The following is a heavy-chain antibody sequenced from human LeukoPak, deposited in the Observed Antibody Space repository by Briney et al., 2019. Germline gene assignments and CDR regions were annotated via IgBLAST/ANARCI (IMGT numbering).Heavy chain of an antibody. CDR3: TTEIKGDYYDSSGYIIIANDY. CDR2: IKSKTDGGTT. CDR1: GFTFSNAW. D-gene: IGHD3-22*01. J-gene: IGHJ4*02. Sequence: GGSLRLSCAASGFTFSNAWMSWVCQAPGKGLEWVGRIKSKTDGGTTDYAAPVKGRFTISRDDSKNTLYLQVNSLKTEDTAVYYCTTEIKGDYYDSSGYIIIANDYWGQGTLVTVSS. V-gene: IGHV3-15*01.